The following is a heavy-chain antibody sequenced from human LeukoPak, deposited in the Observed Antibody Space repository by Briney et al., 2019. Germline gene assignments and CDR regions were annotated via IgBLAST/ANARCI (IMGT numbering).Heavy chain of an antibody. CDR2: MNPNSGNT. CDR3: VLTAVAGHDAFDI. Sequence: ASVKVSCKASGYTFTSYDINWVRQATGQGLGWMGWMNPNSGNTGYAQKFQGRVTMTRNTSISTAYMELSSLRSEDTAVYYCVLTAVAGHDAFDIWGQGTMVTVSS. CDR1: GYTFTSYD. J-gene: IGHJ3*02. V-gene: IGHV1-8*01. D-gene: IGHD6-19*01.